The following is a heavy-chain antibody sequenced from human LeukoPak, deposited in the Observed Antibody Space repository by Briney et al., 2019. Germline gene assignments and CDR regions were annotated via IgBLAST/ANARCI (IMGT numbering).Heavy chain of an antibody. CDR2: IKQDGTGR. J-gene: IGHJ4*02. V-gene: IGHV3-7*01. D-gene: IGHD3-10*01. CDR1: GFTVSSNY. CDR3: ARDFYATGSHDY. Sequence: GGSLRLSCAASGFTVSSNYMSWVRQAPGKGLEWVANIKQDGTGRYYGDSVKGRFTISRDNARNSLYLQMNSLRAEDTAVYYCARDFYATGSHDYWGQGTLVTVSS.